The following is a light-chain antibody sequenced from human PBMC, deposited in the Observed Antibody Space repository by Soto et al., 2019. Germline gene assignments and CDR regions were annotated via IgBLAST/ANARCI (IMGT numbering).Light chain of an antibody. J-gene: IGLJ2*01. CDR3: SSYTTSSTVI. CDR2: DVG. V-gene: IGLV2-14*01. CDR1: SSDVGVYNY. Sequence: QSVLTQPASVSGSPGQSITISCTGTSSDVGVYNYVSWYQQHPGKAPKLIIFDVGNRPSGVSDRFSGSKSGNTASLTISGLPAEDEADYYCSSYTTSSTVIFGGGTKLTVL.